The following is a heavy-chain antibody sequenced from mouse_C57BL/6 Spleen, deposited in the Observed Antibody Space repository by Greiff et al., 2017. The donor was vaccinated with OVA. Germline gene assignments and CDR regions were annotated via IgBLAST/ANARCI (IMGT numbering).Heavy chain of an antibody. V-gene: IGHV5-4*01. Sequence: EVKLEESGGGLVKPGGSLKLSCAASGFTFSSYAMSWVRQTPEKRLEWVATISDGGSYTYYPDNVKGRFTISRDNAKNNLYLQMSHLKSEDTAMYYCAREDDYDGWFAYWGQGTLVTVSA. CDR3: AREDDYDGWFAY. CDR1: GFTFSSYA. J-gene: IGHJ3*01. D-gene: IGHD2-4*01. CDR2: ISDGGSYT.